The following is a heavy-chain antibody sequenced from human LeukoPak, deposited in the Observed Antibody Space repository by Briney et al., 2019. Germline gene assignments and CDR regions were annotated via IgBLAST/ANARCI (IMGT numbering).Heavy chain of an antibody. CDR1: GFIFSSHW. Sequence: GGSLRLSCAASGFIFSSHWMGWVRQAPGKGLEWVANINLDGNDKNYVDSVKGRFTISRDNAKNSLYLQMNSLRAEDTAMYYCVRSGSYFSKWGQGTLVTVFS. CDR3: VRSGSYFSK. J-gene: IGHJ4*02. V-gene: IGHV3-7*01. CDR2: INLDGNDK. D-gene: IGHD1-26*01.